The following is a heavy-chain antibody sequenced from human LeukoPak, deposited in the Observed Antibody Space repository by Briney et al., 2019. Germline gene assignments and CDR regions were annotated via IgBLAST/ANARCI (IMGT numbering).Heavy chain of an antibody. CDR1: GFSFSTYT. J-gene: IGHJ4*02. V-gene: IGHV3-21*01. CDR2: ISSSSSYI. CDR3: ARDIGLL. Sequence: AGGSLRLSCAASGFSFSTYTMNWVRQAPGKGLEWVSSISSSSSYIYYGDSVKGRFTISRDNAKNSLSLQMNSLRAEDTAVYYCARDIGLLWGQGILVTVSS. D-gene: IGHD1-26*01.